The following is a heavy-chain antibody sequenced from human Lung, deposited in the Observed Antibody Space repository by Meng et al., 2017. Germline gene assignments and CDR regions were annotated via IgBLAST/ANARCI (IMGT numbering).Heavy chain of an antibody. CDR2: ISAYNGNT. J-gene: IGHJ4*02. V-gene: IGHV1-18*01. D-gene: IGHD6-19*01. Sequence: QVQLVQTGVEVKKPRASVKVFCKASGYTFTSYGISWVRQAPGQGLEWMGWISAYNGNTNYAQKLQGRVTMTTDTSTSTAYMELRSLRSDDTAVYYCARDIGQWLVQRDLDYWGQGTLVTVSS. CDR1: GYTFTSYG. CDR3: ARDIGQWLVQRDLDY.